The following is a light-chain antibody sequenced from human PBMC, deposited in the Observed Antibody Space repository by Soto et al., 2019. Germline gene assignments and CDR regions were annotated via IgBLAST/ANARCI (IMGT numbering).Light chain of an antibody. Sequence: EIVLTQSPGTLTLSPGESAALSCRASQTISNNYLVWYRQKPGQAPRLLIYAVSSRAAGIPDRFSGSGSGTDFALTIARLEPEDSAVYYCQQHRNSPWTFGQGTGVEI. CDR3: QQHRNSPWT. V-gene: IGKV3-20*01. J-gene: IGKJ1*01. CDR1: QTISNNY. CDR2: AVS.